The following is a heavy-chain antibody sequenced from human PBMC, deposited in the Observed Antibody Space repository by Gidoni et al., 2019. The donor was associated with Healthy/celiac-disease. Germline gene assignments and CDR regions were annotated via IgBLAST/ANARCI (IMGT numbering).Heavy chain of an antibody. D-gene: IGHD2-2*01. CDR2: SSGSGGST. J-gene: IGHJ4*02. Sequence: EVELLESGGGLVQPGGSLRLSCAASGFTFSSYAMSLVRPAPWKGLGGVSASSGSGGSTYYADAVKGRFTISRDNSKNTLYLQMNSLRAEDTAVYYCAKDAYCSSTSCQPPYFDYWGQGTLVTVSS. V-gene: IGHV3-23*01. CDR3: AKDAYCSSTSCQPPYFDY. CDR1: GFTFSSYA.